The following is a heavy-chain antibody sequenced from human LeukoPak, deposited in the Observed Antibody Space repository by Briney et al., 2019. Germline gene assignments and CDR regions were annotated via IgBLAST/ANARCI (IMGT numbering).Heavy chain of an antibody. V-gene: IGHV4-59*08. Sequence: SETLSLTCTVSGGSISTYYWSWIGQPPGKGLEWIGYIYYSGSTNYNPSLKSRVTISVDTSKNQFSLKLSSVTAADTAAYYCARHAGRAWFGELSYWGQGTLVTVSS. D-gene: IGHD3-10*01. CDR2: IYYSGST. CDR1: GGSISTYY. CDR3: ARHAGRAWFGELSY. J-gene: IGHJ4*02.